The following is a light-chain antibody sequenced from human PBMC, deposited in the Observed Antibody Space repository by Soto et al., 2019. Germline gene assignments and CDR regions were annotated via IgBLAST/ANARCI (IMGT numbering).Light chain of an antibody. Sequence: DIQMTQSPSTLSASVGDRVTITCRASHSVGNWLAWYQQKPGKAPKSLIYDASILESGVPSRFSGSGSGTEFTLTISSLQPDDVATYYCQQYNSFSWTFGQGTKVEI. J-gene: IGKJ1*01. CDR3: QQYNSFSWT. V-gene: IGKV1-5*01. CDR1: HSVGNW. CDR2: DAS.